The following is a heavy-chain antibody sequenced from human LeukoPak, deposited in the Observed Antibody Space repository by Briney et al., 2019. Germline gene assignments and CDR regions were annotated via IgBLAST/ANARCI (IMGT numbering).Heavy chain of an antibody. V-gene: IGHV4-61*02. Sequence: SETLSLTCTVSGGSIRSDSYQWSWIRQSAGKGLEWIGRYYRSGSTNYNPSLKSRVTISVDTSKNQFSLKLSSVTAADTAVYYCARVYYSSSYDYWYFDLWGRGTLVTVSS. J-gene: IGHJ2*01. CDR1: GGSIRSDSYQ. CDR3: ARVYYSSSYDYWYFDL. CDR2: YYRSGST. D-gene: IGHD6-13*01.